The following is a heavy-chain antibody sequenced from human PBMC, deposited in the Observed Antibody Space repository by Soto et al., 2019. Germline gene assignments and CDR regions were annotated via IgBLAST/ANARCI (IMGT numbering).Heavy chain of an antibody. V-gene: IGHV4-34*01. J-gene: IGHJ6*02. CDR3: ARGAQNWGYYYYYGMDV. D-gene: IGHD7-27*01. CDR2: INHSGST. Sequence: SETLSLTCAVYGGSFSGYYWSWIRQPPGKGLECIGEINHSGSTNYNPALKSRVTISVDTSKNQFSLKLSSVTAADTAVYYCARGAQNWGYYYYYGMDVWGQGTTVTVS. CDR1: GGSFSGYY.